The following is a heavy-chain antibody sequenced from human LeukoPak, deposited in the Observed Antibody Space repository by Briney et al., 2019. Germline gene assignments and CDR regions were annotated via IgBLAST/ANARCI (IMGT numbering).Heavy chain of an antibody. J-gene: IGHJ4*02. CDR2: IYYSGST. Sequence: PSETLSLTCTVPGGSISSSSYYWGWIRQPPGKGLEWIGSIYYSGSTYYSPSLRSRVTISVDTSKNQFSLKVSSVTAADTAVYYCAREDTAMVPDYWGQGTLVTVSS. CDR3: AREDTAMVPDY. V-gene: IGHV4-39*02. CDR1: GGSISSSSYY. D-gene: IGHD5-18*01.